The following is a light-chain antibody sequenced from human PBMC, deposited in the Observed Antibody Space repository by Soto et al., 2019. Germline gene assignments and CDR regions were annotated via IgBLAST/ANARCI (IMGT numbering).Light chain of an antibody. V-gene: IGKV3-15*01. J-gene: IGKJ1*01. CDR1: QSVSSK. CDR2: GAS. Sequence: EIVMKQSPATVSVSPGERATLSCRASQSVSSKLAWYQQKPGQAPRLLIYGASTRATGIPARFSGSGSGIEFTLTISSLQSEDFAAYYCQQYDISARTFGQGTKVAIK. CDR3: QQYDISART.